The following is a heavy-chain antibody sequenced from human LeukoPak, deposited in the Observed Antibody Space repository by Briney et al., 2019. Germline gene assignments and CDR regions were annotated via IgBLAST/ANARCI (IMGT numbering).Heavy chain of an antibody. CDR1: GVTLSDAW. Sequence: GGSLRLSCAASGVTLSDAWMNWVRRAPGKGLEWVSAISGSGGSTYYADSVKGRFTISRDNSKNTLYLQMNSLRAEDTAVYYCAKESLDYSNSLVDYWGQGTLVIVSS. CDR3: AKESLDYSNSLVDY. V-gene: IGHV3-23*01. CDR2: ISGSGGST. D-gene: IGHD4-11*01. J-gene: IGHJ4*02.